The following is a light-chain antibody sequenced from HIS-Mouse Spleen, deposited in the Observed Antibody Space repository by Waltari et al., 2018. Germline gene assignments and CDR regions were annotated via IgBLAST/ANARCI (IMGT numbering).Light chain of an antibody. Sequence: EIVLTQSPATLSLSPGERATLSCRASQSVSSYLAWYHQKPGQAPRLRIYDASNRATGIPARFSGSGSGTDFTLTISSLEPEDCAVYYCQQRSNWPLTFGGGTKVEIK. CDR2: DAS. J-gene: IGKJ4*01. CDR1: QSVSSY. V-gene: IGKV3-11*01. CDR3: QQRSNWPLT.